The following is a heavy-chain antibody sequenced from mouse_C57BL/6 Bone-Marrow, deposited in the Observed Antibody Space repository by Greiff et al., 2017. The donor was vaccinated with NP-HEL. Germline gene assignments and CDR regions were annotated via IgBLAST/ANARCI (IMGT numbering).Heavy chain of an antibody. D-gene: IGHD2-2*01. CDR3: ARRDIWLRRGPWFAY. J-gene: IGHJ3*01. Sequence: VKLQQPGAELVKPGASVKMSCKASGYTFTSYWITWVKQRPGQGLEWIGDIYPGSGSTNYNEKFKSKATLTVDTSSSTAYMQLSSLTSEDSAVYYCARRDIWLRRGPWFAYWGQGTLVTVSA. CDR2: IYPGSGST. V-gene: IGHV1-55*01. CDR1: GYTFTSYW.